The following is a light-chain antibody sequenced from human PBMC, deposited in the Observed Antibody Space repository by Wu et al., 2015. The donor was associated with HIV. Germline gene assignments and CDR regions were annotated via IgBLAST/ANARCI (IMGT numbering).Light chain of an antibody. J-gene: IGKJ2*01. CDR3: QQYGSSPYT. CDR1: QTVSNTY. V-gene: IGKV3-20*01. Sequence: EIVLTQSPGTLSLSPGERATLSCRASQTVSNTYLAWYQQKPGQAPRLLIYGTSSRATGIPDRFSGSGSGTDFTLTISRLEPEDFAVYYCQQYGSSPYTFGLGDQAGDQT. CDR2: GTS.